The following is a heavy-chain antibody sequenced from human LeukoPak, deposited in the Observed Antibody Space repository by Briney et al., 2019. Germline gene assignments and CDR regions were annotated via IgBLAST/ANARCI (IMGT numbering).Heavy chain of an antibody. D-gene: IGHD4-17*01. Sequence: SLRLSCAASGFTFSNYAMHWVRQAPGKGLEWVAVISYDGSNKYYADSVKGRFTISRDNSKNTLYLQMNSLRPEDMAVYSCAKDHRSYSTGPDYWGQGTLVTVSS. CDR3: AKDHRSYSTGPDY. V-gene: IGHV3-30*18. CDR1: GFTFSNYA. J-gene: IGHJ4*02. CDR2: ISYDGSNK.